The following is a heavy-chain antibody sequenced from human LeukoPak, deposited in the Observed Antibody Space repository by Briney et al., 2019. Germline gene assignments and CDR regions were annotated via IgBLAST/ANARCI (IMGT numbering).Heavy chain of an antibody. CDR1: GFTFSSYW. CDR3: ARVRGDYGDFDS. V-gene: IGHV3-74*01. CDR2: INSDGRSTNYADGSST. Sequence: GGSLRLSCAASGFTFSSYWMHWVRQAPGKGLVWVSGINSDGRSTNYADGSSTSYADSVKGRFTISRDNAKNTLYLQMNSLRADDTAVYYCARVRGDYGDFDSWGQGTLVTVSS. D-gene: IGHD4-17*01. J-gene: IGHJ4*02.